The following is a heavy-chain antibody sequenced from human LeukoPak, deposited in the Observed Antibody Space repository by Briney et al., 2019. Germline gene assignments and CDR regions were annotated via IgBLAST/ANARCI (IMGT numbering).Heavy chain of an antibody. Sequence: SVKVSCKASGFTFTSSAVQWVRQARGQRLEWIGWIVVGSGSTNYAQKFQERVTITRDMSTSTAYMELSSLRSEDTAVYYCAADSRFYYYYYGMDVWGQGTTVTVSS. CDR1: GFTFTSSA. CDR3: AADSRFYYYYYGMDV. CDR2: IVVGSGST. V-gene: IGHV1-58*01. D-gene: IGHD3-3*01. J-gene: IGHJ6*02.